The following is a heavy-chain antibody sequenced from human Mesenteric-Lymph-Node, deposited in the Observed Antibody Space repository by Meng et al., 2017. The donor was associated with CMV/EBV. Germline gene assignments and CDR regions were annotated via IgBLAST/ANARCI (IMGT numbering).Heavy chain of an antibody. CDR2: ITTYNGNT. CDR1: GYSFTNYG. J-gene: IGHJ6*02. V-gene: IGHV1-18*01. CDR3: ARGGTGMDV. Sequence: ASVKVSCKASGYSFTNYGISWVRQAPGQGLEWMGWITTYNGNTNYAQKLQGRVTMTIDTSTSTVYMELRSLRSDDTAIYYCARGGTGMDVWGQGTTVTVSS.